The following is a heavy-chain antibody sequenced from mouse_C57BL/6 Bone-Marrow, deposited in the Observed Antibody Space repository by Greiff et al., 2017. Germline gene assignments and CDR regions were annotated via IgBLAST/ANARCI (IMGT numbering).Heavy chain of an antibody. CDR2: IDPSDSYT. CDR3: ARDYSNYFYVMDY. D-gene: IGHD2-5*01. CDR1: GYTFTSYW. J-gene: IGHJ4*01. Sequence: QVQLQQPGAELVKPGASVKLSCKASGYTFTSYWMHWVKQRPGQGLEWIGEIDPSDSYTNYNQKFKGKYTLTVDKSSSTAYMQLSSLTSEDSAVYYCARDYSNYFYVMDYWGQGTSVTVSS. V-gene: IGHV1-69*01.